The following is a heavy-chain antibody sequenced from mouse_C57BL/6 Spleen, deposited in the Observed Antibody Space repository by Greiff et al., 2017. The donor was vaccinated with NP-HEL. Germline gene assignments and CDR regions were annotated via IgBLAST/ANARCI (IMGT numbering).Heavy chain of an antibody. D-gene: IGHD1-1*01. V-gene: IGHV1-69*01. Sequence: QVQLQQPGAELVMPGASVKLSCKASGYTFTSYWMHWVKQRPGQGLEWIGEIDPSDSYTNYNQKFKGKSTLTVDKSSSTAYMQLSSLTSEDSAVYYCARIPILLRWYFDVWGTGTTVTVSS. CDR1: GYTFTSYW. CDR2: IDPSDSYT. CDR3: ARIPILLRWYFDV. J-gene: IGHJ1*03.